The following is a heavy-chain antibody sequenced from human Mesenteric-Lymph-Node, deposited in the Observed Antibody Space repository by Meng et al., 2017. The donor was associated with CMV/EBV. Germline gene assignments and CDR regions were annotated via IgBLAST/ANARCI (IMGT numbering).Heavy chain of an antibody. V-gene: IGHV1-18*04. J-gene: IGHJ6*02. CDR1: GYTFTGYY. CDR2: ISPNNRDA. D-gene: IGHD5-18*01. Sequence: ASVKVSCKASGYTFTGYYMHWVRQVPGQGLEWVGWISPNNRDANYAQKLQGRVTMTTDASTSTAYMDLRSLRSDDTAVYYCARDFSEAMDLFLDVWGQGTTVTVSS. CDR3: ARDFSEAMDLFLDV.